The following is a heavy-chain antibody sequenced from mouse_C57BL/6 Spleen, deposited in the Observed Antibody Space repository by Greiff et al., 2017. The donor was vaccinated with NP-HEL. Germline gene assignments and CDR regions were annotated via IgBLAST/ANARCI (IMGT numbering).Heavy chain of an antibody. V-gene: IGHV8-5*01. CDR2: IWWNDDK. CDR3: AQIDGGYYAWFAY. J-gene: IGHJ3*01. CDR1: GFSLSTSNMG. D-gene: IGHD2-3*01. Sequence: QVTLKVSGPGILQPSQTLSLTCSSSGFSLSTSNMGIGWIRQPSGMGLEWLAHIWWNDDKYYNPSLKSRLTISKDTSNNQVFLKNTSVDTADTATYYCAQIDGGYYAWFAYWGQGTLVTVSA.